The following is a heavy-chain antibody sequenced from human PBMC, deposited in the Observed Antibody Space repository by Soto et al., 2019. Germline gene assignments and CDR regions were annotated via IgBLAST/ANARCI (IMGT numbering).Heavy chain of an antibody. CDR2: ISAYNGNT. CDR1: GYTFTSYG. CDR3: AYRNLDYGDYYPFDY. Sequence: ASVKVSCNASGYTFTSYGISLVRQAPGQGLEWMGWISAYNGNTNYAQKLQGRVTMTTDTSTSTAYMELRSLRSDDTAVYYCAYRNLDYGDYYPFDYWGQGTLVTVPQ. J-gene: IGHJ4*02. V-gene: IGHV1-18*01. D-gene: IGHD4-17*01.